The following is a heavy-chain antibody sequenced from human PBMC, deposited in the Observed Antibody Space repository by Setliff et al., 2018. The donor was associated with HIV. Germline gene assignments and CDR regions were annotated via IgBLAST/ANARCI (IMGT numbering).Heavy chain of an antibody. V-gene: IGHV4-39*07. CDR2: IYASGIT. D-gene: IGHD5-18*01. CDR3: ARAEWIKLWFGAFDI. CDR1: GGSISSSSHY. Sequence: SETLSLTCSVSGGSISSSSHYWGWIRQPPGKGLEWTGSIYASGITYYNPSLNSRVTISINTSKNQFSLKLSSVTAAETAVYYCARAEWIKLWFGAFDIWGQGTMVTVSS. J-gene: IGHJ3*02.